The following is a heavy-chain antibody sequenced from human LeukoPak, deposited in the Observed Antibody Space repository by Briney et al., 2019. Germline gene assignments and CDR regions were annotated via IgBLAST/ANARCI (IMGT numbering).Heavy chain of an antibody. CDR1: GFTFSDSG. V-gene: IGHV3-30*04. J-gene: IGHJ4*02. CDR3: ATSIERSTWGSHALDF. Sequence: GTSLRLSCTGSGFTFSDSGMHWVRQAPGKGLEWMAILSYDGSLKCYADSVKGRFTISRDNSKNTLYLQMNSLRVEDTAVYYCATSIERSTWGSHALDFWGQGTLVTVSS. D-gene: IGHD3-16*01. CDR2: LSYDGSLK.